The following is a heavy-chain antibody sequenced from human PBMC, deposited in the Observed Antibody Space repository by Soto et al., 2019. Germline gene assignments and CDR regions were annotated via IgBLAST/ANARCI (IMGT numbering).Heavy chain of an antibody. D-gene: IGHD3-16*02. CDR1: GFTFSSYG. CDR3: ARDIVGMDV. J-gene: IGHJ6*02. Sequence: QVQLVESGGGVVQPGRSLRLSCAASGFTFSSYGMHWVRQAPGKGLEWVAVIWYDGSNKYYADSVKGRFTISRDNSKNTLYLQMNSLRAEDTAVYYCARDIVGMDVWGQGTTVTVSS. V-gene: IGHV3-33*01. CDR2: IWYDGSNK.